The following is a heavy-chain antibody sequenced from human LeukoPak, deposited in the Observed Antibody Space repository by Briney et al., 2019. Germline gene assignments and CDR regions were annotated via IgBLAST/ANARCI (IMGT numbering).Heavy chain of an antibody. Sequence: VASVKVSCKASGYTFTSYDINWVRQATGQGLEWMGWMNPNSGNTGYAQKFQGRVTMTRNTSISTAYMELSSLRSEDTAVYYCARAVRSGAYYYYYGMDVWGQGTTVPVSS. J-gene: IGHJ6*02. D-gene: IGHD2-15*01. CDR1: GYTFTSYD. CDR3: ARAVRSGAYYYYYGMDV. V-gene: IGHV1-8*01. CDR2: MNPNSGNT.